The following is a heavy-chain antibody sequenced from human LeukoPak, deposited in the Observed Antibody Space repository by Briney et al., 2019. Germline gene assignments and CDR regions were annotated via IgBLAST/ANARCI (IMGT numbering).Heavy chain of an antibody. CDR3: AKDRRFLEWLSQGYYMDV. D-gene: IGHD3-3*01. V-gene: IGHV3-53*01. Sequence: GGSLRLSCAASGFTVSSNYMSWVRQAPGKGLEWVSVIYSGGSTYYADSVKGRFTISRDNSKNTLYLQMNGLRAEDTAVYYCAKDRRFLEWLSQGYYMDVWGKGTTVTVSS. CDR2: IYSGGST. J-gene: IGHJ6*03. CDR1: GFTVSSNY.